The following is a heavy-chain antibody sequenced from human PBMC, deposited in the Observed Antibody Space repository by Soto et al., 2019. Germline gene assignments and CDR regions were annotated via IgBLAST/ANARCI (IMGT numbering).Heavy chain of an antibody. CDR3: AGLEGEQYQLPTSYYYYYGMDV. V-gene: IGHV3-7*05. CDR1: GFTFSSYW. Sequence: EVQLVESGGGLVQPGGSLRLSCAASGFTFSSYWMSWVRQAPGKGLEWVANIKQDGSEKYYVDSVKGRFTISRDNAKNSLYLQMNSLRAQDTAVYYCAGLEGEQYQLPTSYYYYYGMDVWGQGTTVTVSS. CDR2: IKQDGSEK. D-gene: IGHD2-2*01. J-gene: IGHJ6*02.